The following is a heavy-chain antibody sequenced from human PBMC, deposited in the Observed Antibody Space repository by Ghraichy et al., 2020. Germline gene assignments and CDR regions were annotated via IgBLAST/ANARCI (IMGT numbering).Heavy chain of an antibody. D-gene: IGHD4-17*01. CDR1: GFTVSSTY. J-gene: IGHJ4*02. Sequence: GALNISCAASGFTVSSTYMAWFRQAPGKGLDWVSITQSDGTTYYGDSVKGRFIVSKDTSQNTLYLQMNSLRVEDTAVYYCAKKRADFGDHSYFDYWGQGTLVTVSS. V-gene: IGHV3-53*01. CDR3: AKKRADFGDHSYFDY. CDR2: TQSDGTT.